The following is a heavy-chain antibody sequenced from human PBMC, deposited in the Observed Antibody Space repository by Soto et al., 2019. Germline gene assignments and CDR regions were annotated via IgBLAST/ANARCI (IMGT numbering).Heavy chain of an antibody. CDR3: ARDTISPLNDAFDI. CDR2: IYYSGST. D-gene: IGHD2-21*01. Sequence: SETRSLTCSVSGGSSSRGGYYWSWIRQHPGKGLEWIGYIYYSGSTYYNPSLKSRVTISVDTSKNQFSLKLSSVTAADTAVYYCARDTISPLNDAFDIWGQGTMVTVSS. J-gene: IGHJ3*02. V-gene: IGHV4-31*03. CDR1: GGSSSRGGYY.